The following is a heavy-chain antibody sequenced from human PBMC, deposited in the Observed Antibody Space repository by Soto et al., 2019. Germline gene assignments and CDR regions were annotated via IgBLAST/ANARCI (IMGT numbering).Heavy chain of an antibody. Sequence: QAQLVQSGAEVKKPGASVKVSCKASGYSFSSYGITWVRQAPGQGLEWLGWISPYNEDTKYAQRLQGRVTMTTDTSTRTANMDIRCMRSDDTAIYYCWSGGYYVSSGARNYHYYGMDVWGQGTTVTVSS. CDR2: ISPYNEDT. CDR1: GYSFSSYG. D-gene: IGHD3-22*01. CDR3: WSGGYYVSSGARNYHYYGMDV. V-gene: IGHV1-18*01. J-gene: IGHJ6*02.